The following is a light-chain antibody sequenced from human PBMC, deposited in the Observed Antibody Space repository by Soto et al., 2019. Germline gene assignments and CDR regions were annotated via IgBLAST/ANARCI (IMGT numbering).Light chain of an antibody. CDR3: AAWDDSLSGWV. V-gene: IGLV1-47*02. CDR2: TNN. Sequence: QSVLTQPPSASGTPGQRVTISCSGSSSNIGRNFVYWYQQLPGTAPKLLIYTNNQRPSGVPDRFSGSESGTSASLAISGLRSEDEADYYGAAWDDSLSGWVFGGGTKLTVL. J-gene: IGLJ3*02. CDR1: SSNIGRNF.